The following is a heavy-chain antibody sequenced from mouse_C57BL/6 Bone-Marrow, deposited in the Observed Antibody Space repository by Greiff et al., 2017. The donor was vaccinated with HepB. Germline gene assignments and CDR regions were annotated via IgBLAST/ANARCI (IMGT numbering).Heavy chain of an antibody. CDR2: IDPSDSYT. V-gene: IGHV1-59*01. CDR3: ARFHWYFDV. Sequence: VQLQQSGAELVRPGTSVKLSCKASGYTFTSYWMHWVKQRPGQGLEWIGVIDPSDSYTNYNQKFKGKATLTVDTSSSKAYMQLSSLTSEDSAVYCWARFHWYFDVWGTGTTVTVSS. CDR1: GYTFTSYW. J-gene: IGHJ1*03.